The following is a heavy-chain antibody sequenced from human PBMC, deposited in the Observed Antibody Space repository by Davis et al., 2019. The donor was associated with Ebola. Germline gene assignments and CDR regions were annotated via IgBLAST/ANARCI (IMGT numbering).Heavy chain of an antibody. Sequence: GESLKISCAASGFTFSNYYMHWVRQAPGKGLEWVARIKTDGSTTRYADSVKGRFTIPRDNTKNTLYLQRNSLRGEDTAVYYCVRDTSHQLPHWLYYFYGMDVWGQGTTVTVSS. D-gene: IGHD2-2*01. CDR2: IKTDGSTT. V-gene: IGHV3-74*01. CDR3: VRDTSHQLPHWLYYFYGMDV. J-gene: IGHJ6*02. CDR1: GFTFSNYY.